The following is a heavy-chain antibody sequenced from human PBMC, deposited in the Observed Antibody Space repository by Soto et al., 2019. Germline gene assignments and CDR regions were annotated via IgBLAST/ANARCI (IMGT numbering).Heavy chain of an antibody. J-gene: IGHJ3*02. CDR3: AELFNHDYVWGSLSRGLAFDI. Sequence: QLQLVQSGAEVKKPGASVKVSCKASGYTFTSYYMHWVRQAPGQGLEWMGIINPSGGSTSYAQKFEGRVTMTRDTSTSTVYMGMSSLRSEDTAVYYCAELFNHDYVWGSLSRGLAFDIWGQGTMVTVSS. CDR2: INPSGGST. CDR1: GYTFTSYY. D-gene: IGHD3-16*01. V-gene: IGHV1-46*01.